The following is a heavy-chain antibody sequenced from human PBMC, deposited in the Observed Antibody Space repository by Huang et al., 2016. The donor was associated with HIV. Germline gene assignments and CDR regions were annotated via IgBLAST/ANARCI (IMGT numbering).Heavy chain of an antibody. V-gene: IGHV1-69*01. CDR1: GGTFSSCG. D-gene: IGHD6-13*01. Sequence: QVKLVQSGAEVKKPGSSVKVSCKASGGTFSSCGISWVRQAPGQGLEWMGGIIPIFGTAKYAQKFQDRVTSTADESTSTTYMEVSSLRSEDTAVYYCARAPIAGGGRDFDEGAEYDYWGQGTLVTVSS. CDR3: ARAPIAGGGRDFDEGAEYDY. J-gene: IGHJ4*02. CDR2: IIPIFGTA.